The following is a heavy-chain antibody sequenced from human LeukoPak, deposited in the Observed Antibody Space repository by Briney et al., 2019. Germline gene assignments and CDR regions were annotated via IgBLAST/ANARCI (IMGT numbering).Heavy chain of an antibody. J-gene: IGHJ4*02. CDR2: IIPIFGTA. Sequence: ASVKVSCRASGGTFSSYAISWVRQAPGQGLEWMGGIIPIFGTANYAQKFQGRVTITADKSTSTAYMELSSLRSEDTAVYYCARATSLVVVAAPYYFDYWGQGTLVTVSS. D-gene: IGHD2-15*01. CDR1: GGTFSSYA. V-gene: IGHV1-69*06. CDR3: ARATSLVVVAAPYYFDY.